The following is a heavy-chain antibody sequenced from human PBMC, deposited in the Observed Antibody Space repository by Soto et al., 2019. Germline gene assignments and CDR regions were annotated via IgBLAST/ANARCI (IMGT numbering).Heavy chain of an antibody. CDR3: VRVGVGMGNHFDS. Sequence: SETLSLTCTVTGDSISSRSYYWGWIRQPPGKGLEWIGSIYYSGSTYNNPSLRSRVSMSIDTSKVQFSLNLKSVTAADTAVYYCVRVGVGMGNHFDSWGRGTLVTVSS. CDR1: GDSISSRSYY. CDR2: IYYSGST. D-gene: IGHD3-3*01. V-gene: IGHV4-39*07. J-gene: IGHJ4*02.